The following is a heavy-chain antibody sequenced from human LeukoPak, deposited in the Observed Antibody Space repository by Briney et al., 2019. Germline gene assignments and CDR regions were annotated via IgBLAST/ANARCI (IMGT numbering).Heavy chain of an antibody. D-gene: IGHD3-22*01. CDR1: GGSISSYY. CDR2: IYYSGST. V-gene: IGHV4-59*12. J-gene: IGHJ5*02. Sequence: SETLSLTCTVSGGSISSYYWSWIRQPPGKGLEWIGYIYYSGSTNYNPSLKSRVTISVDTSKNQFSLKLSSVTAADTAVYYCAIRNEYYYDSSGYYDWFDPWGQGTLVTVSS. CDR3: AIRNEYYYDSSGYYDWFDP.